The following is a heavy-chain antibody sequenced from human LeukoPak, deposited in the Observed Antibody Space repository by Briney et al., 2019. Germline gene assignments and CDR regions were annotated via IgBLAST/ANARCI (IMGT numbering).Heavy chain of an antibody. Sequence: SVKVSCKASGGTFSSYAISWVRQAPGQGLEWMGRIIRIFGTANYAQKFQGRVTITTDESTSTAYMELSSLRSEDTAVYYCAREFVTIAWYYCMDVWGKGTTVTVSS. V-gene: IGHV1-69*05. J-gene: IGHJ6*03. CDR1: GGTFSSYA. CDR3: AREFVTIAWYYCMDV. CDR2: IIRIFGTA. D-gene: IGHD3-9*01.